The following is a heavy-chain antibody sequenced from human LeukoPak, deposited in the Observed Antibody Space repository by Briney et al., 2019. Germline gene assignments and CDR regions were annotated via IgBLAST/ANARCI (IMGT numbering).Heavy chain of an antibody. Sequence: GGSLRLSCAASGFPFSNHWMHWVRQVPGKGLVWVSRIDGGGSSTSYAASVTGRFSISRDNGKSPLYLQMNSLRVEDTAVYYCARGPGSSGGAYVGDYWGHGTLVTVSS. CDR3: ARGPGSSGGAYVGDY. V-gene: IGHV3-74*01. J-gene: IGHJ4*01. CDR2: IDGGGSST. CDR1: GFPFSNHW. D-gene: IGHD3-22*01.